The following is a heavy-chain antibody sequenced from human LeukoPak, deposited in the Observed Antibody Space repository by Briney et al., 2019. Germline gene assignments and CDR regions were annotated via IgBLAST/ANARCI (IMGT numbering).Heavy chain of an antibody. V-gene: IGHV3-7*01. J-gene: IGHJ4*02. CDR2: IKQDGSEK. CDR1: GFTFSSYW. D-gene: IGHD3-3*01. CDR3: ARDWSYDFWSGYYMED. Sequence: PGGSLRLSCAASGFTFSSYWMTWVRQAPGKGLEWVANIKQDGSEKYYVDSVKGRFTISRDNAKNSLYLQINSLRAEDTAVYYCARDWSYDFWSGYYMEDWGQGTLVTVSS.